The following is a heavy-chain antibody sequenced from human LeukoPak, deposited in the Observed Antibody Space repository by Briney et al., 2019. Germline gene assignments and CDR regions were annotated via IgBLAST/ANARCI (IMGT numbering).Heavy chain of an antibody. D-gene: IGHD4-17*01. CDR3: ARDRDYGDSFDY. J-gene: IGHJ4*02. CDR2: INPNSGGT. V-gene: IGHV1-2*02. Sequence: GASVEVSCKASGYTFTGYYMHWVRQAPGQGLEWMGWINPNSGGTNYAQKFQGRVTMTRDTSISTAYMELSRLRSDDTAVYYCARDRDYGDSFDYWGQGTLVTVSS. CDR1: GYTFTGYY.